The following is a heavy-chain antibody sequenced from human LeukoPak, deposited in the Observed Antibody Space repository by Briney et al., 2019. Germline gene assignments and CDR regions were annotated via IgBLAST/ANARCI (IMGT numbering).Heavy chain of an antibody. Sequence: HPGGSLRLSCAASGFTFSSYAMHWVRQAPGKGLEWVAVISYDGSNKYYADSVKGRFTISRDNSKNTLYLQMNSLRAEDTAVYYCAKDKDAYYYGSGSSSFDYWGQGTLVTVSS. CDR3: AKDKDAYYYGSGSSSFDY. CDR2: ISYDGSNK. V-gene: IGHV3-30-3*01. J-gene: IGHJ4*02. CDR1: GFTFSSYA. D-gene: IGHD3-10*01.